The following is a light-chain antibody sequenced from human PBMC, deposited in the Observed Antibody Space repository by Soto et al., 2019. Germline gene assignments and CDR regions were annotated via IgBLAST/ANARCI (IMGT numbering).Light chain of an antibody. V-gene: IGLV2-14*01. CDR2: EVT. J-gene: IGLJ2*01. CDR1: NSDVGGYKY. Sequence: QSVLTQPASVSGSSGQSITISCTGTNSDVGGYKYVSWYQQHPGNPPKLMLYEVTKRPPWVSHRFSGSKSGNTASLTISGLQGDDEADYYCSSHTISNTLIFGGGTKVTVL. CDR3: SSHTISNTLI.